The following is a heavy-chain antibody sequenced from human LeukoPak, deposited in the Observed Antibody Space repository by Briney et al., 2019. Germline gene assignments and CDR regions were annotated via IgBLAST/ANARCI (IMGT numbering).Heavy chain of an antibody. Sequence: GGSLRLSCAASGFTFGNSLVHWVRQAPGKGLVWVSLINADGSATSYADSVKGRFTISRDNARSTLSLEMNSLTIEDTAVYYCIVVVEPPDSDGFDVWGQGTMITVSS. J-gene: IGHJ3*01. D-gene: IGHD1-14*01. CDR2: INADGSAT. CDR1: GFTFGNSL. CDR3: IVVVEPPDSDGFDV. V-gene: IGHV3-74*01.